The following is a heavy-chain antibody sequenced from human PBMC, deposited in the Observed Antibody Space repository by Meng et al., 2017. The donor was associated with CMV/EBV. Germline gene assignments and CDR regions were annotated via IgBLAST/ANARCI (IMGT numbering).Heavy chain of an antibody. CDR2: IDTDGTVT. Sequence: GGGLFWPGGALELPCGESGFHFKCYWIPWVRQAPGEGPVWVSRIDTDGTVTSYAESVRGRFTISRDNSKNTLYLQMNDLRAGDSGVYYCVRDLVGNRDSWGHGTLVTVSS. D-gene: IGHD1-14*01. V-gene: IGHV3-74*03. J-gene: IGHJ5*01. CDR3: VRDLVGNRDS. CDR1: GFHFKCYW.